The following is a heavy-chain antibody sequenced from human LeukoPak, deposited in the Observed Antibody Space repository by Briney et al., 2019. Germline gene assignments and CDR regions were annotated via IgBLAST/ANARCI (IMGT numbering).Heavy chain of an antibody. CDR1: GGSISSYY. Sequence: SETLSLTCTVSGGSISSYYWSWIRQPPGKGLEWIGYIYYSGSINYNPSLKSRVTISVDTSKNQFSLKLSSVTAADTAVYYCARDLYYYDSSGHYFDYWGQGTLVTVSS. CDR3: ARDLYYYDSSGHYFDY. V-gene: IGHV4-59*01. J-gene: IGHJ4*02. D-gene: IGHD3-22*01. CDR2: IYYSGSI.